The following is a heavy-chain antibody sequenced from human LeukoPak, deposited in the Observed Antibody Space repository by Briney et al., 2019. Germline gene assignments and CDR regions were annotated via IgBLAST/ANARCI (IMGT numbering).Heavy chain of an antibody. CDR3: ARYINGYNSFCDY. CDR2: INPNSGGT. D-gene: IGHD5-24*01. Sequence: ASVKVSCKASGYTFTGYYMHWVRQAPGQGLEWMGWINPNSGGTNYAQKFQGRVTMTRDTSISTAYMELRSLRSDDTAVYYCARYINGYNSFCDYWGQGTLVTVSS. J-gene: IGHJ4*02. V-gene: IGHV1-2*02. CDR1: GYTFTGYY.